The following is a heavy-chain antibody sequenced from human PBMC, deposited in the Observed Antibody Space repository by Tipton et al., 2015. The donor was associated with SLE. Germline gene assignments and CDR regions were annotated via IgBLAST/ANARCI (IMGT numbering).Heavy chain of an antibody. CDR1: GDSINSHY. D-gene: IGHD4-17*01. CDR3: ARADDYGDYGSAEYFQH. CDR2: IYYSGST. Sequence: TLSLTCTVSGDSINSHYWSWIRQPPGKGLEWIGYIYYSGSTNYNPSLKSRVTISVDTSKNQFSLKLSSVTAADTAVYYCARADDYGDYGSAEYFQHWGQGTLVTVSS. J-gene: IGHJ1*01. V-gene: IGHV4-59*11.